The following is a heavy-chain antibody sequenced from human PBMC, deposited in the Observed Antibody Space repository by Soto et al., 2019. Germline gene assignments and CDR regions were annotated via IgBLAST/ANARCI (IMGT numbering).Heavy chain of an antibody. Sequence: PSETLSLTCTVSGGSISSYYWSWIRQPPGKGLEWIGYIYYSGSTNYNPSLKSRVTISVDTSKNQISLKLSSVTAADTAVYYCNGSGSYPTAGYGMDVWGQGTTVTVSS. CDR2: IYYSGST. J-gene: IGHJ6*02. CDR1: GGSISSYY. V-gene: IGHV4-59*01. CDR3: NGSGSYPTAGYGMDV. D-gene: IGHD1-26*01.